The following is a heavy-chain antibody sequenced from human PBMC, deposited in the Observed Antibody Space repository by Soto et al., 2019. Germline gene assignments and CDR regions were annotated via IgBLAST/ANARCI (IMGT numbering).Heavy chain of an antibody. J-gene: IGHJ3*02. CDR1: GFTFRNYD. D-gene: IGHD6-19*01. CDR3: VRDKSSEPLLMPI. CDR2: ITTSGRNM. Sequence: EVHLGESGGDLVQPGGSLRLSCAASGFTFRNYDMAWVRQAPGKGLEWISLITTSGRNMYYADSVRGRFTISRNNAKDSLYLQMHSLRAEDTAVYFGVRDKSSEPLLMPIWGQGTTVIVSS. V-gene: IGHV3-48*01.